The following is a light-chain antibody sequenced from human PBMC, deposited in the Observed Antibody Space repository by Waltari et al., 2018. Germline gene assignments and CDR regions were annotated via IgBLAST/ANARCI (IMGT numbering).Light chain of an antibody. CDR2: EVS. Sequence: QSALTQPASVSGSPGQSIPISCTGTSSDVGSYNLVSWYQQHPGKAPKVMIYEVSQRPSGVSNRFSSSKSGNTASLTISGLQAEDEADYYCCSYAGSYTWVFGGGTKLTVL. J-gene: IGLJ3*02. V-gene: IGLV2-23*02. CDR1: SSDVGSYNL. CDR3: CSYAGSYTWV.